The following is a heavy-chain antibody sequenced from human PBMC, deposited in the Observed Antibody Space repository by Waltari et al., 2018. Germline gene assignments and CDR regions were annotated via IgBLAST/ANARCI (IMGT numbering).Heavy chain of an antibody. Sequence: EVQLVESGGGLVQPGGSRRRSCSNSGFTFSEYWMTWVRQAPGKGLEWVGNIKTDGREEYYTDSVKGRFIISRDNAKNSLFLQMDSLRVEDTAVYYCARDGDRNYDYWGQGTLVTVSS. D-gene: IGHD1-7*01. CDR3: ARDGDRNYDY. V-gene: IGHV3-7*01. CDR1: GFTFSEYW. J-gene: IGHJ4*02. CDR2: IKTDGREE.